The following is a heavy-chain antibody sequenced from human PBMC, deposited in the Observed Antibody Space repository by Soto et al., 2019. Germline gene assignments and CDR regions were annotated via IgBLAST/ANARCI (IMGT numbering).Heavy chain of an antibody. D-gene: IGHD1-26*01. CDR3: ARHSASWQGFDY. V-gene: IGHV4-31*03. J-gene: IGHJ4*02. Sequence: QVQLQESGPGLVKPSQTLSLTCSVSGGSISSGGYYWSWIRQHPEKGLEWIGYIYYSGRTNYNPSLKSRVIISVDTYSNRFSLDLRSVTAADTAIYYCARHSASWQGFDYWGQGTLVTVSS. CDR1: GGSISSGGYY. CDR2: IYYSGRT.